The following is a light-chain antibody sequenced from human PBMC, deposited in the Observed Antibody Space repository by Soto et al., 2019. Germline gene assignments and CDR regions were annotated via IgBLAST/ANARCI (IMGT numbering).Light chain of an antibody. V-gene: IGLV2-14*01. J-gene: IGLJ1*01. CDR1: SSDVGNYNY. Sequence: QSALTQPASVSGSPGQSITISCTGTSSDVGNYNYVSWCRQHPGKAPKLMIYEVSNRPSGVSNRFSGSKSGNTASLTISGLKAEDEADYYCSSYTSSKTLYVFGTGTKVTVL. CDR3: SSYTSSKTLYV. CDR2: EVS.